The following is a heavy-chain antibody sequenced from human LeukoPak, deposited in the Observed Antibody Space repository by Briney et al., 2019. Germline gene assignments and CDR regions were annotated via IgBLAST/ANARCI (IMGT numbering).Heavy chain of an antibody. Sequence: ASVKVSCKASGYTFVDYFIHWVRQAPGQGLEWMGRINTDSGGAAYEQKFQGRVTMTRDTSITTAYVEVSGLTSDDTAVYYCARDFTSTPNWEFDYWGQGTLVTVSS. D-gene: IGHD1-26*01. CDR1: GYTFVDYF. CDR3: ARDFTSTPNWEFDY. V-gene: IGHV1-2*06. CDR2: INTDSGGA. J-gene: IGHJ4*02.